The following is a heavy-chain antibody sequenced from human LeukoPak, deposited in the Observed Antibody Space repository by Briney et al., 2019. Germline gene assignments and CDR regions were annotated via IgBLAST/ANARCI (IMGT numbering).Heavy chain of an antibody. V-gene: IGHV3-23*01. J-gene: IGHJ4*02. Sequence: GGSLRLSCAASGFTFSHFAMSWVRQAPGKGLHWVSTISGSGNKTYDANSVKGRFTTSRDNSKNPLYLQMTGLRAEDTAVYYCAKLKRVGIAPFDDWGQGILVTVSS. CDR2: ISGSGNKT. CDR1: GFTFSHFA. D-gene: IGHD3-10*01. CDR3: AKLKRVGIAPFDD.